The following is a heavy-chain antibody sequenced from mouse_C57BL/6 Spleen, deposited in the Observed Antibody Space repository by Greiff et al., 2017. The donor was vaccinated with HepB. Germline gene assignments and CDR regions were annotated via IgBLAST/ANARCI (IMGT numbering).Heavy chain of an antibody. Sequence: EVMLVESGGDLVKPGGSLKLSCAASGFTFSSYGMSWVRQTPDKRLEWVATISSGGSYTYYPDSVKGRFTISRDNAKNTLYLQMSSLKSEDTAMYYCARQPYYYAMDYWGQGTSVTVSS. CDR2: ISSGGSYT. CDR1: GFTFSSYG. V-gene: IGHV5-6*01. J-gene: IGHJ4*01. CDR3: ARQPYYYAMDY.